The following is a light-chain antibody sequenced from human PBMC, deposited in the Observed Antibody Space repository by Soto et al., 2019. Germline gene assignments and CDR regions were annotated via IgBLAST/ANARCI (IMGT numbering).Light chain of an antibody. CDR1: QDIRSS. Sequence: IEMTQSPATLSVSPGERVTLSCRASQDIRSSLAWYQQKPGQAPRLLIYGASIRATGVPATFSGSGSGTEFTLSISSLQSEDLGVYYCQQDSSWPLTFGGGTKVEIK. V-gene: IGKV3-15*01. CDR2: GAS. CDR3: QQDSSWPLT. J-gene: IGKJ4*01.